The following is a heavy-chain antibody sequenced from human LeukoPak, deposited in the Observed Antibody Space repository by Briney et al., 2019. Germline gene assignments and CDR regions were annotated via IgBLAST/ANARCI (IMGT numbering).Heavy chain of an antibody. CDR1: GFTFSSYA. V-gene: IGHV3-30*04. CDR3: ARVGGESLARSYFDY. J-gene: IGHJ4*02. CDR2: ISYDGSNK. D-gene: IGHD3-16*01. Sequence: GGSLRLSCAASGFTFSSYAIHWVRQAPGKGLEWVALISYDGSNKYYADSVKGRFTISRDNAKNSLYLQMNSLRAEDTAVYYCARVGGESLARSYFDYWGQGTLVTVSS.